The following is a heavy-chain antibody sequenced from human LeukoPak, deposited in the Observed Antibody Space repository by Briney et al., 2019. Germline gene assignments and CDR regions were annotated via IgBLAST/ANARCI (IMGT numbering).Heavy chain of an antibody. V-gene: IGHV3-21*01. CDR1: GFTFSSYS. CDR2: ISSSSSYI. D-gene: IGHD3-22*01. J-gene: IGHJ4*02. CDR3: ARTSSTMIVVDIDY. Sequence: GGSLRLSCAASGFTFSSYSMNWVRQAPGKGLEWVSSISSSSSYIYYADSVKGRFTISRDNAKNSLYLQMNSLRAEDTAVYYCARTSSTMIVVDIDYWGQGTLVTVSS.